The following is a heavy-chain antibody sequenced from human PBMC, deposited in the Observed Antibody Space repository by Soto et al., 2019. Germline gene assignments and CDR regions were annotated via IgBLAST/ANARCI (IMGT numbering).Heavy chain of an antibody. D-gene: IGHD2-15*01. Sequence: QLQLQESGPGLEKPSETLSLTCTVSGGSIGSSSYYWGWIRQPPGKGLEWIGSIYYSGSTYYNPSLKSRVTISVDTSKNQFSLKLSSVTAADTAVYYCARHTPAISISDHWGQGTLVTVSS. CDR3: ARHTPAISISDH. CDR1: GGSIGSSSYY. CDR2: IYYSGST. J-gene: IGHJ4*02. V-gene: IGHV4-39*01.